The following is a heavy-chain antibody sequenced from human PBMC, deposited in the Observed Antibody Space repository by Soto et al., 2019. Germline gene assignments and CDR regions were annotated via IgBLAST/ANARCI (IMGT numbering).Heavy chain of an antibody. CDR1: GYTLTEVS. CDR3: ARVERLGDYYDSSGYYYGRTSWFDP. V-gene: IGHV1-24*01. CDR2: FDPEDGET. D-gene: IGHD3-22*01. Sequence: ASVKVSCKVSGYTLTEVSMHWVRQAPGKGLEWMGGFDPEDGETIYAQKFQGRVTMTEDTSTDTAYMELSSLRSDDTAVYYCARVERLGDYYDSSGYYYGRTSWFDPWGQGTLVTVSS. J-gene: IGHJ5*02.